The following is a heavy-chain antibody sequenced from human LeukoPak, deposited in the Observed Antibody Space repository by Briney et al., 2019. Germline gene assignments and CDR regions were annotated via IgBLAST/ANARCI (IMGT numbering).Heavy chain of an antibody. CDR1: GFTLSSYW. V-gene: IGHV4-4*02. J-gene: IGHJ4*02. D-gene: IGHD2-21*01. CDR2: VYYSGST. Sequence: PGGSLRLSCAASGFTLSSYWMSWVRQPPGKGLEWIGTVYYSGSTYYNPSLKSRVTISVDTSENQFSLKLSSVTAADTAVYYCARNLAGHFGGFYFDDWGQGTLVTVSS. CDR3: ARNLAGHFGGFYFDD.